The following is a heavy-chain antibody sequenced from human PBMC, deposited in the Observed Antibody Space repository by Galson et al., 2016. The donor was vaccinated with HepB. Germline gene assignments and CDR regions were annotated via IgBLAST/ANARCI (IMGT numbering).Heavy chain of an antibody. Sequence: SLRLSCAASGFTVSSSYMSWVRQAPGKGLEWVSVIYSGGSTYYADSVKGRFTISRDNSKNTLYLQMNSLKAEDTAVYYCAKEATATTGAKTKRVWYFDLWGRGTLATVSS. J-gene: IGHJ2*01. CDR2: IYSGGST. D-gene: IGHD1-7*01. CDR3: AKEATATTGAKTKRVWYFDL. CDR1: GFTVSSSY. V-gene: IGHV3-53*01.